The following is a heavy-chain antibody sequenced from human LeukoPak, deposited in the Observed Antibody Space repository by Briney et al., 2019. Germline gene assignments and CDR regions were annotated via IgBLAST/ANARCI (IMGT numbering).Heavy chain of an antibody. CDR3: ARVFEYSSSPDAFDI. D-gene: IGHD6-6*01. CDR2: IYHSGST. CDR1: GGSISSGGYY. J-gene: IGHJ3*02. Sequence: SETLCLTCTVSGGSISSGGYYWSWIRQPPGKGLEWIGYIYHSGSTYYNPSLKSRVTISVDRSKNQFSLKLSSVTAADPAVYYCARVFEYSSSPDAFDIWGQGTMVTVSS. V-gene: IGHV4-30-2*01.